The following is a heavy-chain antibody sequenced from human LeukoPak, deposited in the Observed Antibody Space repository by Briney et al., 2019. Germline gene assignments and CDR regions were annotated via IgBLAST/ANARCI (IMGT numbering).Heavy chain of an antibody. J-gene: IGHJ6*03. V-gene: IGHV3-7*01. Sequence: PGGSLRLSCAASGFTFSSYWMSWVRQAPGKGLEWVANIKQDGSEKYYVDSVKGRFTISRDNAKNSLYLQMNSLRAEDAAVYYCARETAIAVAHYYYYMDVWGKGTTVTISS. CDR2: IKQDGSEK. D-gene: IGHD6-19*01. CDR3: ARETAIAVAHYYYYMDV. CDR1: GFTFSSYW.